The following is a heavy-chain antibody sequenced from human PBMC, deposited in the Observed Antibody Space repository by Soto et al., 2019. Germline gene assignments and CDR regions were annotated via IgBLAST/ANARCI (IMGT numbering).Heavy chain of an antibody. CDR2: INPSSGST. V-gene: IGHV1-46*01. CDR3: ARGHQMEGIAFEI. CDR1: GYTFTSYG. J-gene: IGHJ3*02. D-gene: IGHD2-8*01. Sequence: ASVKVSCKASGYTFTSYGISWVRQAPGQGLEWMGIINPSSGSTSYAQKFQGRVTMTRDTSTSTVYMELSSLRSEDTAVYYCARGHQMEGIAFEIWGQGTMVTVSS.